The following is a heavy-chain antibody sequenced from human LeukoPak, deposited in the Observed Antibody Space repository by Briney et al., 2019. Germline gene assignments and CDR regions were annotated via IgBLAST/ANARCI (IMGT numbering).Heavy chain of an antibody. CDR3: ARVHVLRFLEWSPRRWFDP. D-gene: IGHD3-3*01. CDR1: GYTFTGYY. CDR2: INPNSGGT. J-gene: IGHJ5*02. V-gene: IGHV1-2*02. Sequence: ASVKVSCKASGYTFTGYYMHWVRQAPGQGLEWMGWINPNSGGTNYAQKFQGRVTMTRDTSISTAYMELGRLRSDDTAVYYCARVHVLRFLEWSPRRWFDPWGQGTLVTVSS.